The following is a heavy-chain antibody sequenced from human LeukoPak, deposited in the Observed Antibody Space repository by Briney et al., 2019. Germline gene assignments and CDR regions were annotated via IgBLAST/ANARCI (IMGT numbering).Heavy chain of an antibody. Sequence: GGSLRLSCAASGFTFDDYAMHWVRQAPGKGLEWVSLISGDGGSTYYADSVKGRFTISRDNSKNSLYLQMNSLRTEDTALYYCAEDITDGDYSPWGQGTLVTVSS. CDR1: GFTFDDYA. CDR2: ISGDGGST. CDR3: AEDITDGDYSP. J-gene: IGHJ5*02. V-gene: IGHV3-43*02. D-gene: IGHD4-17*01.